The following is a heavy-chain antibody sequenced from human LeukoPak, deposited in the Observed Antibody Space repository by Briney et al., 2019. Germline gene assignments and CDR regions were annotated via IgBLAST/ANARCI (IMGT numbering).Heavy chain of an antibody. CDR1: GGSISSGGYY. V-gene: IGHV4-39*07. J-gene: IGHJ4*02. Sequence: SETLSLTCTVSGGSISSGGYYWSWVRQPPGKGLEWIGEIYHSGSTNYNPSLKSRVTISVHKSKNQFSLKLSSVTAADTAVYYCATTYYDFWSGYYAGGLFDYWGQGTLVTVSS. D-gene: IGHD3-3*01. CDR2: IYHSGST. CDR3: ATTYYDFWSGYYAGGLFDY.